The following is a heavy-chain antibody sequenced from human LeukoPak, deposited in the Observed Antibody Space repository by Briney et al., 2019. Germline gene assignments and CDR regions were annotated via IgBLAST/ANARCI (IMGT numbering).Heavy chain of an antibody. CDR1: GFTFSNYN. V-gene: IGHV3-21*06. Sequence: GGSLRLSCAASGFTFSNYNMHWVRQAPGKGLEWVSSISSSSSHIYYVDSVKGRFTISRDNAKNSLYLQMNSLRAEDTAVYYCAGDREQWREFDYWGQGTLVTVSS. CDR3: AGDREQWREFDY. J-gene: IGHJ4*02. CDR2: ISSSSSHI. D-gene: IGHD6-19*01.